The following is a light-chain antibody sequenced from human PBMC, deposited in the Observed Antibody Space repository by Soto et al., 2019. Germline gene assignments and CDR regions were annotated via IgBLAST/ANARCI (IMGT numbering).Light chain of an antibody. CDR1: PGISTW. CDR2: GAF. CDR3: QQVTTFPRT. V-gene: IGKV1-12*01. J-gene: IGKJ1*01. Sequence: DIQMTQYPSSVAAAVGDRVTITCRASPGISTWLAWYQHKPGTAPTLLIFGAFSLQRGVPSRFAGSGSVTDFALPIKSLQHADVATYYCQQVTTFPRTFGQATKVESK.